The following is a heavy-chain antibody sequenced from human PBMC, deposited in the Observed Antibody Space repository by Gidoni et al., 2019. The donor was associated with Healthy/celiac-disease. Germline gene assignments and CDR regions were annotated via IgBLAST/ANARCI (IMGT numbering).Heavy chain of an antibody. CDR3: AREAEYSSSSSPLNWFDP. V-gene: IGHV1-2*02. CDR2: INPNSGGT. J-gene: IGHJ5*02. CDR1: GYTFTGYY. Sequence: QVQLVQSGAEVKKPGASVKVSCTASGYTFTGYYMHWVRQAPGQGLEWMGWINPNSGGTNYAQKFQGRVTMTRDTSISTAYMELSRLRSDDTAVYYCAREAEYSSSSSPLNWFDPWGQGTLVTVSS. D-gene: IGHD6-6*01.